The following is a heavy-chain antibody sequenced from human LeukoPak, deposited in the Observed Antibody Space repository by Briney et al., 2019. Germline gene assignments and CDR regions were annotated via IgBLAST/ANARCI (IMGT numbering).Heavy chain of an antibody. CDR2: ISFDGGET. V-gene: IGHV3-30*04. J-gene: IGHJ4*02. CDR3: VRDRTRGGTTYLDY. Sequence: GGSLRLSCAAPGFTFSNYALHWVRQAPGKGLEWVAVISFDGGETHYADSVKGRFTISRDNSKNTLSLEMHNLRTEDTTVYYCVRDRTRGGTTYLDYWGQGTLVTVSS. CDR1: GFTFSNYA. D-gene: IGHD3-16*01.